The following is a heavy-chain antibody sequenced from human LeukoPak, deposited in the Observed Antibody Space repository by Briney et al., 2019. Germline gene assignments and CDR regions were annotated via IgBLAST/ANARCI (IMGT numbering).Heavy chain of an antibody. J-gene: IGHJ4*02. V-gene: IGHV1-46*01. D-gene: IGHD6-13*01. CDR1: GYTFTSYY. CDR3: ARDLSSSWYGHTEQYFDY. CDR2: INPSGGST. Sequence: ASVNVSCKASGYTFTSYYMHWVRQAPGQGLEWMGIINPSGGSTSYAQKFQGRVTMTRDTSTSTVYMELSSLRSEDTAVYYCARDLSSSWYGHTEQYFDYWGQGTLVTVSS.